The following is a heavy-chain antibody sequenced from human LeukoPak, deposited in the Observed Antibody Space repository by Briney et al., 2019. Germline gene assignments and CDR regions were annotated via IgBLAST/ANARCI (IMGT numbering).Heavy chain of an antibody. Sequence: SETLSLTCTVSGGSISSSSYYWGWIRQPPGKGLEWIGSIYYSGSTYYNPSLKSRVTISVDTSKNQFSLKLSSVTAADTAVYYCASSSGGNYYYYGMDVWGQGTTVTVSS. CDR1: GGSISSSSYY. J-gene: IGHJ6*02. V-gene: IGHV4-39*01. CDR3: ASSSGGNYYYYGMDV. CDR2: IYYSGST. D-gene: IGHD6-19*01.